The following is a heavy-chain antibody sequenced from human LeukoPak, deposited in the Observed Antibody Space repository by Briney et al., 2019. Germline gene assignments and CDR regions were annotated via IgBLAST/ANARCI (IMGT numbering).Heavy chain of an antibody. CDR2: INPNSGGT. Sequence: ASVKVSCKASGYTFTGYYMHWVRQAPGQGLEWMGWINPNSGGTNYAQKLQGRVTMTRDTSISTAYMELSRLRSDDTAVYYCARGGMGITGTTHYWGQGTLVTVSS. CDR1: GYTFTGYY. J-gene: IGHJ4*02. V-gene: IGHV1-2*02. D-gene: IGHD1-7*01. CDR3: ARGGMGITGTTHY.